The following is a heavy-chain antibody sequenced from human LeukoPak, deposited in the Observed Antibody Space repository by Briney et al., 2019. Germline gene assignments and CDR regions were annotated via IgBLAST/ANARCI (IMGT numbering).Heavy chain of an antibody. J-gene: IGHJ4*02. CDR3: AREAVWGSYRNYYFDY. V-gene: IGHV3-66*01. CDR2: IYSGGST. Sequence: PGGSLRLSCAASGFTVGSNYISWVRQAPGKGLEWVSVIYSGGSTYYADSVKGRFTISRDNSKNTLYLQMNSLRAEDTAVYYCAREAVWGSYRNYYFDYWGQGTLVTVSS. CDR1: GFTVGSNY. D-gene: IGHD3-16*02.